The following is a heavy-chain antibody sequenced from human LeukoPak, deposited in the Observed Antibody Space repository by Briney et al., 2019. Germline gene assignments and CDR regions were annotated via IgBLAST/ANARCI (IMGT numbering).Heavy chain of an antibody. Sequence: ASVKDSCKASGYTFTSYDINWVRQATGQGLEWMGWMNPNSGNTGYAQKFQGRVTMTKNTSITTAYIELSSLRSEDTAVYYCARALSWTTESYYYMDVWGKGTTVTVSS. CDR1: GYTFTSYD. CDR2: MNPNSGNT. D-gene: IGHD3/OR15-3a*01. J-gene: IGHJ6*03. CDR3: ARALSWTTESYYYMDV. V-gene: IGHV1-8*01.